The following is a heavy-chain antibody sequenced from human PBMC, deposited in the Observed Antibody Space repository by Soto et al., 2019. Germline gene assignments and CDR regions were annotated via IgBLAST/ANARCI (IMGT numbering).Heavy chain of an antibody. CDR3: ARQWLSSSSANYYYYYYMDV. Sequence: TLSLPCTVSGGSISSYYWSWIRQPPGKGLEWIGYIYYSGSTNYNPSLKSRVTISVDTSKNQFSLKLSSVTAADTAVYYCARQWLSSSSANYYYYYYMDVWGKGTTVTVSS. CDR2: IYYSGST. CDR1: GGSISSYY. J-gene: IGHJ6*03. V-gene: IGHV4-59*08. D-gene: IGHD6-6*01.